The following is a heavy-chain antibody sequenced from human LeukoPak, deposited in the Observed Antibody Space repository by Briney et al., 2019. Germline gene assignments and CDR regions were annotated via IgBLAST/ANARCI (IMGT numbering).Heavy chain of an antibody. V-gene: IGHV1-18*01. Sequence: GASVKVSCKASGYTFTSYGISWVRQAPGQGLEWMGWISAYNGNTNSAQKLPGRGTMSTDTATSTTYRELRSLRSYDTAVCYYASRVRSRGSVWYFDIWGRGTLVTVSS. J-gene: IGHJ2*01. CDR3: ASRVRSRGSVWYFDI. CDR1: GYTFTSYG. CDR2: ISAYNGNT. D-gene: IGHD3-16*01.